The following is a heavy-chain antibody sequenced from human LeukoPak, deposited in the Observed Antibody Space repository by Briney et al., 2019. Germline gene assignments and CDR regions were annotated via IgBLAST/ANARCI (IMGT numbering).Heavy chain of an antibody. Sequence: GASVKVSCKASGGTFSSYAISWVRQAPGQGPEWMGGIIPIFGTANYAQKFQGRVTITADESTSTAYMELSSLRSEDTAVYYCARDREDCSGGSCTDAFDIWGQGTMVTVSS. CDR1: GGTFSSYA. CDR3: ARDREDCSGGSCTDAFDI. J-gene: IGHJ3*02. D-gene: IGHD2-15*01. V-gene: IGHV1-69*13. CDR2: IIPIFGTA.